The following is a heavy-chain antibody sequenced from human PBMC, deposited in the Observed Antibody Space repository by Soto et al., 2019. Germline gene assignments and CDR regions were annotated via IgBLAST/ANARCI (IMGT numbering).Heavy chain of an antibody. J-gene: IGHJ5*02. V-gene: IGHV6-1*01. D-gene: IGHD3-10*01. CDR3: VRDRYSSSGWFDP. CDR1: GDSVSSYSAA. CDR2: TYYRSRFFS. Sequence: SQTLSLPCALSGDSVSSYSAAWNWIRQSPSGGLEWLGRTYYRSRFFSDYAESVKSRIIINPDTSKNQFSLQLKSVTPEDTAVYYCVRDRYSSSGWFDPWGQGSVVTVSS.